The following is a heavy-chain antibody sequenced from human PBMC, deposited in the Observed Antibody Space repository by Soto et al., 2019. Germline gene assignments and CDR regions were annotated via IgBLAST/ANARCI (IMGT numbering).Heavy chain of an antibody. D-gene: IGHD4-17*01. CDR3: AAGDPHRNYGMDV. J-gene: IGHJ6*02. CDR2: ISGSGGST. V-gene: IGHV3-23*01. CDR1: GFTFSSYA. Sequence: EVQLLESGGGLVQPGGSLRLSCAASGFTFSSYAMSWVRQAPGKGLECVSAISGSGGSTYYADSVKGRFTISRDNSKKPLYLQMNSLRAEDTAVYYCAAGDPHRNYGMDVWGQGTTVTVSS.